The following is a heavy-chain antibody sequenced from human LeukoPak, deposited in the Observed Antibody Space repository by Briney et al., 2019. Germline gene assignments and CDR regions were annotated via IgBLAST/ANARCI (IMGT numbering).Heavy chain of an antibody. J-gene: IGHJ4*02. CDR3: AGGRSGNYGLFDY. V-gene: IGHV3-74*01. CDR2: ISTDGSST. D-gene: IGHD1-26*01. Sequence: GGSLRLSCAASGFSFSGYWMHWVRQAPGKGPVWVSRISTDGSSTNYADSVKGRFTISRDNAKNTLYLQMNSLRADDTAVYYCAGGRSGNYGLFDYWGQGTLVTVSS. CDR1: GFSFSGYW.